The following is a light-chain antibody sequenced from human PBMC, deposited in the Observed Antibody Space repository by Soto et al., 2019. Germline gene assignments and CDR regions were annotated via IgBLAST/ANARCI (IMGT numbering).Light chain of an antibody. V-gene: IGKV3-20*01. J-gene: IGKJ4*01. Sequence: ESVLTQAPGTLSLSPGERATLSCRASQTVSKNYLAWFQQNSGQAPRLLISDAFNRATGIPDRFSGSGTGTDFTLIISRLEPEDFTMYYCQQYASAPLTFGGGTKVDIK. CDR1: QTVSKNY. CDR2: DAF. CDR3: QQYASAPLT.